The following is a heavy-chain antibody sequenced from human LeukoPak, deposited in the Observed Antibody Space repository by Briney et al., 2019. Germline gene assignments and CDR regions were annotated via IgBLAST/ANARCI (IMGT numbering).Heavy chain of an antibody. J-gene: IGHJ4*02. Sequence: ASVKVSCKASGYTFTGYYMHWVRQAPGQGLEWMGWINPNSGGTNYAQKFQGRVTMTRDTSISTAYMELSRLRSDDTAVYYCARDLRETYDSSGYYYYWGQGTLVTVSS. CDR1: GYTFTGYY. CDR3: ARDLRETYDSSGYYYY. CDR2: INPNSGGT. D-gene: IGHD3-22*01. V-gene: IGHV1-2*02.